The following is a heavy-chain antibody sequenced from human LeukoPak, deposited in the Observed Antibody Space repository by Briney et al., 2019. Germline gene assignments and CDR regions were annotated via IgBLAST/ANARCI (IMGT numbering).Heavy chain of an antibody. D-gene: IGHD6-19*01. CDR2: IYYSGST. V-gene: IGHV4-59*02. CDR3: ARVGGWPNYYYYYMDV. J-gene: IGHJ6*03. CDR1: EFSVGSNY. Sequence: GSLRLSCAASEFSVGSNYMTWVRQPPGKGLEWIGYIYYSGSTNYNPSLKSRVTISVDTSKNQFSLKLSSVTAADTAVYYCARVGGWPNYYYYYMDVWGKGTTVTISS.